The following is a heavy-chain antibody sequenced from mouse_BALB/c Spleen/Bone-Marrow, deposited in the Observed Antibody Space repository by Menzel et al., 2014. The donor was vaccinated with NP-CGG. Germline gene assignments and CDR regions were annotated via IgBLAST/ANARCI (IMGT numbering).Heavy chain of an antibody. D-gene: IGHD2-10*02. CDR3: ARETRYGNYVDYFDY. V-gene: IGHV1S56*01. J-gene: IGHJ2*01. CDR2: IYPGNVDT. CDR1: GYTFTSYY. Sequence: VQLQQSGPELVKPGTSVRISCKPSGYTFTSYYIHWVKQRPGQGLEWIGWIYPGNVDTKYNEKFKGKATLTADKSSSTAYMQLSSLTSEDSAVYFCARETRYGNYVDYFDYWGQGTTPTVSS.